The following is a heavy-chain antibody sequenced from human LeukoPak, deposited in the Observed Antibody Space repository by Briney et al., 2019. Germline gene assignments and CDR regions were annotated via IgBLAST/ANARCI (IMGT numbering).Heavy chain of an antibody. CDR1: GGTFSSYA. CDR3: ARDLSRVVVPYYYYGMDV. V-gene: IGHV1-69*13. J-gene: IGHJ6*02. D-gene: IGHD2-15*01. Sequence: GASVKVSCKASGGTFSSYAISWVRQAPGQGLEWMGGIIPIFGTANYAQKFQGRVTITADESTGTAYMELSSLRSEDTAVYYCARDLSRVVVPYYYYGMDVWGQGTTVTVSS. CDR2: IIPIFGTA.